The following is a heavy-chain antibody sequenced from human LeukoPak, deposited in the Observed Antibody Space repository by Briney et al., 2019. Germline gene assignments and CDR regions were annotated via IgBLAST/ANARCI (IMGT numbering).Heavy chain of an antibody. J-gene: IGHJ4*02. Sequence: GASVTVSCKASGGTFSSYAISWVRQAPGQGLEWMGWISAYNGNANYGENLQGRVTMTTETSTSTAYLEVRSLRSDDTAVYYCARKVCGDCPPLDWGQGTLVTVSS. V-gene: IGHV1-18*01. CDR3: ARKVCGDCPPLD. D-gene: IGHD2-21*02. CDR1: GGTFSSYA. CDR2: ISAYNGNA.